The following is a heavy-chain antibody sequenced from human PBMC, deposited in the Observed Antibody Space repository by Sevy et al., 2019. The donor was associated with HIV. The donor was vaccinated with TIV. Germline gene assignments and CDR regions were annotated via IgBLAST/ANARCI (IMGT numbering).Heavy chain of an antibody. CDR1: GFTFSDHG. J-gene: IGHJ4*02. CDR2: ISYDGNNR. D-gene: IGHD3-3*01. CDR3: ARAGIGDFWSGYYGIDH. Sequence: GGSLRLSCAASGFTFSDHGMHWVRQAPGKGLDWVAAISYDGNNRYYAHSVKGRFTISRDNAQNTLYLQMNSLRAEDTAVYYCARAGIGDFWSGYYGIDHWGQGTLVTVSS. V-gene: IGHV3-30*03.